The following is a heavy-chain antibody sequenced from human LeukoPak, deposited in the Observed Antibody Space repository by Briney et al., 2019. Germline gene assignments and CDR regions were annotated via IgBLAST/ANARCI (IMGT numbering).Heavy chain of an antibody. Sequence: GGSLRLSCAASGFSFSDYYMTWIRQAPGKGLEWVSYISNSGSTKYYADSVKGRFTISRDNAKNSLYLQMNSLRAKDTAVYYCARWQYDSSGYYYFDYWGQGTLVTVSS. J-gene: IGHJ4*02. CDR1: GFSFSDYY. CDR2: ISNSGSTK. CDR3: ARWQYDSSGYYYFDY. D-gene: IGHD3-22*01. V-gene: IGHV3-11*04.